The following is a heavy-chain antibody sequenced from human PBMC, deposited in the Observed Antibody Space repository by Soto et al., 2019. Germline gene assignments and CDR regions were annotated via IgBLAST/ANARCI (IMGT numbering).Heavy chain of an antibody. D-gene: IGHD2-21*01. CDR2: VKNNGGAT. V-gene: IGHV3-15*07. CDR1: GFIFSHAW. CDR3: AADLGPAYDSNNWFDP. J-gene: IGHJ5*02. Sequence: EVQLVESGGDLVKPGGSLRLSCAASGFIFSHAWFHWVRQPPGKGLELVGRVKNNGGATDYAASVKGRFPISRDDSKDTVYLQMSSLRTEDTAIYYCAADLGPAYDSNNWFDPWGQGTLVTVSS.